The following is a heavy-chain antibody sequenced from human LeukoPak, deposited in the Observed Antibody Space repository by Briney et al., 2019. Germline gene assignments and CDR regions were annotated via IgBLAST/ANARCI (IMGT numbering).Heavy chain of an antibody. V-gene: IGHV4-34*01. J-gene: IGHJ5*02. CDR2: INHSGST. D-gene: IGHD3-10*01. CDR3: ARGGAPLVRGVKTGNWFDP. CDR1: GGSFSGYY. Sequence: PSETLSLTCAVYGGSFSGYYWSWIRQPPGKGLEWIGEINHSGSTNYNPSLKSRVTISVDTSKNQFSLKLSSVTAADTAVYYCARGGAPLVRGVKTGNWFDPWGQGTLVTVSS.